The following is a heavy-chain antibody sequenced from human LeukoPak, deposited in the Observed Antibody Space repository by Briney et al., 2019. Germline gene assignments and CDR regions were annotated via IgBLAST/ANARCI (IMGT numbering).Heavy chain of an antibody. J-gene: IGHJ4*02. D-gene: IGHD3-22*01. CDR1: GGSFSGYY. CDR3: ARTYYDNSY. V-gene: IGHV4-34*01. Sequence: SDTLSLTCAVYGGSFSGYYWSWIRQPPGKGLEWIGEINHSGSTNYNPSLKSRVTISVDTSKNQFSLKLSSVTAADTAVYYCARTYYDNSYWGQGTLVTVSS. CDR2: INHSGST.